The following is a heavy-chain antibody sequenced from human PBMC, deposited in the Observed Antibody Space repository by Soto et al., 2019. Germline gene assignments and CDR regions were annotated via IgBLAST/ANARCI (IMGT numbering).Heavy chain of an antibody. Sequence: ASVKVSCKASGYTFTSYDINWVRQATGQGLEWMGWMNPNSGNTGYAQKFQGRVTMTRNTSISTAYMELSSLRSEDTAVYYCARGRGLLWFGNYYYYYGMDVWGQGTTVTVS. CDR3: ARGRGLLWFGNYYYYYGMDV. D-gene: IGHD3-10*01. V-gene: IGHV1-8*01. J-gene: IGHJ6*02. CDR1: GYTFTSYD. CDR2: MNPNSGNT.